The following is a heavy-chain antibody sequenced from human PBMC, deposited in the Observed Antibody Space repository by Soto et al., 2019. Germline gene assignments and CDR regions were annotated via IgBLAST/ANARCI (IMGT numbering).Heavy chain of an antibody. CDR3: ARDQYYYDSAGQEGHAFQI. Sequence: PSETLSLPCTVFGNSISGYFWSWIRQPPGKGLEWIGYMHYRGSTTYSPSLLRRVIISGDKSKNQFSLRLSSVTAADTAVYYCARDQYYYDSAGQEGHAFQIWGQGTMVTVSS. CDR2: MHYRGST. D-gene: IGHD3-22*01. CDR1: GNSISGYF. J-gene: IGHJ3*02. V-gene: IGHV4-59*01.